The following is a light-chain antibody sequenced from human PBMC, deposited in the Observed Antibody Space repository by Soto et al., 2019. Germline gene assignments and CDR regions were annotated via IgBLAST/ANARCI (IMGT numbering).Light chain of an antibody. V-gene: IGKV3-11*01. J-gene: IGKJ1*01. Sequence: EIVLAQSPATLSLSPGERATLSCRASQSVNSSLAWYQQKPGQAPRLLIYDASNWATDIPARLSGSGSGIDFTLPISSLERADYAVYYCLQRSSRPWTLGQGTNVEIK. CDR1: QSVNSS. CDR2: DAS. CDR3: LQRSSRPWT.